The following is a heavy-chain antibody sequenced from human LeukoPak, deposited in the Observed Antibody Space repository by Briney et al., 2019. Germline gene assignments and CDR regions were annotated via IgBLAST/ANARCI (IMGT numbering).Heavy chain of an antibody. V-gene: IGHV3-15*07. CDR3: TADPWHGMDV. J-gene: IGHJ6*02. CDR2: IKSKIEGGTT. Sequence: PGGSLRLSCAASGFTFSNTWMNWVRQAPGKGLEWVGRIKSKIEGGTTDYAALVKGRFTISRDDSTNTLYLQMNSLKTEDTAVYYCTADPWHGMDVWGQGTTVTVSS. CDR1: GFTFSNTW.